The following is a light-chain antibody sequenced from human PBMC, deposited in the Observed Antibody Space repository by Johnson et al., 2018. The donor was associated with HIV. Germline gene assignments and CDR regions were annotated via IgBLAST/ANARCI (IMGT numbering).Light chain of an antibody. CDR3: GTWDSSLGYV. Sequence: QSVLTQPPSVSAAPGQKVTISCSGSSSNIGNNYVSWYQQLPGTAPKLLIYENNKRPSGIPDRYSGSKSGTSATLGITGLQTGAEADYYCGTWDSSLGYVFGTRTKVTVL. CDR1: SSNIGNNY. V-gene: IGLV1-51*01. J-gene: IGLJ1*01. CDR2: ENN.